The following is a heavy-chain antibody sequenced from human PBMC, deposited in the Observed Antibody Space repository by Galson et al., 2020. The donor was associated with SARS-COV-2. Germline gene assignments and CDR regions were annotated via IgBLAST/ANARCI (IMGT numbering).Heavy chain of an antibody. CDR1: GGYINHYY. Sequence: ASETLSLTCTVSGGYINHYYWSWIRQPPGKGLEWIGYIFYSGSGNYNPSLRSRVTISVDTSKNQFSLKLRSVTATDTAVYYCARGGPGTTAFDYWGQGTLVTVSS. J-gene: IGHJ4*02. D-gene: IGHD3-16*01. CDR2: IFYSGSG. V-gene: IGHV4-59*08. CDR3: ARGGPGTTAFDY.